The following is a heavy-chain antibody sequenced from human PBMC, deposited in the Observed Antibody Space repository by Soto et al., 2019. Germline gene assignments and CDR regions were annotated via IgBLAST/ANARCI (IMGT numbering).Heavy chain of an antibody. V-gene: IGHV4-59*01. CDR1: GGSISSYY. CDR3: ARDNRIQLRYYYGMDV. J-gene: IGHJ6*02. CDR2: IYYSGST. Sequence: SETLSLTCTVSGGSISSYYWSWIRQPPGKGLEWIGYIYYSGSTNYNPSLKSRVTISVDTSKNQFSLKLSSVTAADTAVYYCARDNRIQLRYYYGMDVWGQGTTVTVSS. D-gene: IGHD5-18*01.